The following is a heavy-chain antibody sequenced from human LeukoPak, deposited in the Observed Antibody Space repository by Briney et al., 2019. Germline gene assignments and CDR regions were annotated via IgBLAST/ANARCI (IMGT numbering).Heavy chain of an antibody. Sequence: ASVKVSYKPSGGTFSRYAISWVRQAPGQGLEWRGGCIPIFGTANYAQKFQGRVTITADKSTSTAYMELGSLRSEDTAVYYCASQEVGGRYYFDYWGQGTLVTVSS. CDR1: GGTFSRYA. D-gene: IGHD3-16*01. CDR3: ASQEVGGRYYFDY. J-gene: IGHJ4*02. V-gene: IGHV1-69*06. CDR2: CIPIFGTA.